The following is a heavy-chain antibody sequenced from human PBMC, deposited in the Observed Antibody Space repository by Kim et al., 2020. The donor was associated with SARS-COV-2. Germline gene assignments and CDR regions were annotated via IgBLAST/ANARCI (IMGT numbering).Heavy chain of an antibody. CDR3: ARASYSRFPRPPGGMDV. J-gene: IGHJ6*02. Sequence: SETLSLTCTVSGGSISSYYWSWIRQPPGKGLEWIGYIYYSGSTNYNPSLKSRVTISVDTSKNQFSLKLSSVTAADTAVYYCARASYSRFPRPPGGMDVWGQGTTVTVSS. CDR1: GGSISSYY. V-gene: IGHV4-59*01. CDR2: IYYSGST. D-gene: IGHD6-13*01.